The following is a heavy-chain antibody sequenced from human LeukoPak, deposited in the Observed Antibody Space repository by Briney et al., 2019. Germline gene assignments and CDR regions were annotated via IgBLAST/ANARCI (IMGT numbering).Heavy chain of an antibody. CDR3: ARDIFCSITSCFSCSDP. Sequence: GASVKVSCKASGYTFTSYAMHWVRQAPGQRLEWMGWINAGNGNTKYSQKFQGRVTITRDTSASTAYMELSSLRSEDTAVYYCARDIFCSITSCFSCSDPWGQGTLVTVSS. V-gene: IGHV1-3*01. J-gene: IGHJ5*02. D-gene: IGHD2-2*01. CDR1: GYTFTSYA. CDR2: INAGNGNT.